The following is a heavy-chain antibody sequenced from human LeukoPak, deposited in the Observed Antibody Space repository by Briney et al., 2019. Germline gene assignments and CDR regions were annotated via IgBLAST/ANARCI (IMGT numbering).Heavy chain of an antibody. Sequence: PSETLSLTCTVSGGSLSSSSYYWGWIRQPPGTGREGIGSIYYSGSTYYNPSLKSRVTISVDTSNNQFSLKLSSVTAADTAVYFCATYRRFAEGQLDYWGQGILVIVSS. CDR3: ATYRRFAEGQLDY. V-gene: IGHV4-39*01. CDR1: GGSLSSSSYY. J-gene: IGHJ4*01. D-gene: IGHD3-16*02. CDR2: IYYSGST.